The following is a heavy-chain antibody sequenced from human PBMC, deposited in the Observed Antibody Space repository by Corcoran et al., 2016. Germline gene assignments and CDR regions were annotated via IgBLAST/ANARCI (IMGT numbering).Heavy chain of an antibody. V-gene: IGHV3-49*03. CDR1: EFTFGDYG. Sequence: EVQLAESGGGLVQPGRSLRLSCTASEFTFGDYGMGWFRQAQGKGLEWIAFIRSKIYGGATEYAASVRGRFSVSRDDSTSIAYLQMNNLKAYDTALYYCARGRTEAGAKYYFDYWGQGSLVTVSS. CDR2: IRSKIYGGAT. D-gene: IGHD1-26*01. CDR3: ARGRTEAGAKYYFDY. J-gene: IGHJ4*02.